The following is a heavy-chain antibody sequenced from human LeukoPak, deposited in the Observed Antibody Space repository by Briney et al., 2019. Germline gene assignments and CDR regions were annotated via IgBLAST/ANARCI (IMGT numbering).Heavy chain of an antibody. D-gene: IGHD6-19*01. CDR2: ISSSSSTI. J-gene: IGHJ4*02. Sequence: GGSLRLSCAASGFTFSIYSMNWVRQAPGKGLEWVSYISSSSSTIYYADSVKGRFTISRDNAKNSLFLQMNSLRAEDTAVYYCARDPGVRWLVGFDYWGQGTLVTVSS. CDR1: GFTFSIYS. CDR3: ARDPGVRWLVGFDY. V-gene: IGHV3-48*01.